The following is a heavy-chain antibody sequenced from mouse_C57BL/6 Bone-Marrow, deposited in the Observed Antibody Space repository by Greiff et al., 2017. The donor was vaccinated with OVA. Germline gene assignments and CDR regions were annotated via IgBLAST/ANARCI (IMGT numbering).Heavy chain of an antibody. CDR3: AGVGLWLLRDWYFDV. CDR1: GYTFTSYG. D-gene: IGHD2-3*01. CDR2: IYIGNGYT. J-gene: IGHJ1*03. V-gene: IGHV1-58*01. Sequence: EVQVVESGAELVRPGSSVKMSCKTSGYTFTSYGINWVKQRPGQGLEWIGYIYIGNGYTEYNEKFKGKATLTSDTSSSTAYMQLSSLTSEDSAIYFCAGVGLWLLRDWYFDVWGTGTTVTVSS.